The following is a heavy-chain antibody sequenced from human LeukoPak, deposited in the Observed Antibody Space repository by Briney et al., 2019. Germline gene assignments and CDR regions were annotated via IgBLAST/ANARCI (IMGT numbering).Heavy chain of an antibody. D-gene: IGHD7-27*01. CDR3: AKLKSADWGSSDY. CDR2: ISDSGGST. J-gene: IGHJ4*02. V-gene: IGHV3-23*01. Sequence: PGGSLRLSCAASGFTFSSYAMSWVRQGPGKGLEWVSAISDSGGSTYYADSVKGRFTISRDNSKNTLYLQVNSLRAEDTAVYYCAKLKSADWGSSDYWGRGTLVTVSS. CDR1: GFTFSSYA.